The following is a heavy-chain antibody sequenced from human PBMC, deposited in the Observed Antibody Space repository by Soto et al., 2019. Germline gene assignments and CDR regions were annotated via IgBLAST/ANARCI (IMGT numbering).Heavy chain of an antibody. J-gene: IGHJ6*02. V-gene: IGHV4-34*01. CDR1: GWSFSGYY. Sequence: PSETLSLTCAVYGWSFSGYYWSWIRQPPGKGLEWIGEINHSGSTNYNPSLKSRVTISVDTSKNQFSLKLSSVTAADTAVYYCARGGIAARPGGYYYYYGMDVWGQGTTVTVSS. CDR2: INHSGST. D-gene: IGHD6-6*01. CDR3: ARGGIAARPGGYYYYYGMDV.